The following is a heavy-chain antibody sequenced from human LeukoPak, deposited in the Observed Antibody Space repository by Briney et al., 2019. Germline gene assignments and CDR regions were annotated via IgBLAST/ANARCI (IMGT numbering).Heavy chain of an antibody. CDR2: LYYSGST. D-gene: IGHD3-3*01. CDR3: AANNITIFLVWYFDL. CDR1: GDSISSSGYY. Sequence: SETLSLTCTVSGDSISSSGYYWGWIRQPPGKGLEWIASLYYSGSTYYNPSLKSRVTISLDTSKNQFSLMLSSVTAADTAVYYCAANNITIFLVWYFDLWGRGTLVTVSS. V-gene: IGHV4-39*07. J-gene: IGHJ2*01.